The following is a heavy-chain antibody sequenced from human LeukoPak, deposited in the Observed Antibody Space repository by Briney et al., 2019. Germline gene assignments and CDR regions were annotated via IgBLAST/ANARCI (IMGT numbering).Heavy chain of an antibody. D-gene: IGHD5-24*01. CDR1: GGSISSGGYY. CDR2: IYYSGST. CDR3: ARVVKVGRGGYTYHFDY. J-gene: IGHJ4*02. V-gene: IGHV4-31*03. Sequence: SQTLSLTCTVSGGSISSGGYYWSWIRQHPGKGLEWIGYIYYSGSTYYNPSLKSRVTISVDTSKNQFSLKLSSVTAADTAVYYCARVVKVGRGGYTYHFDYWGQGTLVTVSS.